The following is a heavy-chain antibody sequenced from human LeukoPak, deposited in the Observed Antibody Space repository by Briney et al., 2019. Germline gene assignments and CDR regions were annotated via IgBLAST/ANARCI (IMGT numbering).Heavy chain of an antibody. CDR3: ASRGSSNAFDI. CDR1: GFTFSSYW. D-gene: IGHD6-6*01. V-gene: IGHV3-74*01. J-gene: IGHJ3*02. CDR2: INSDGSST. Sequence: GGSLRLSCAASGFTFSSYWMHWVRQAPGKGLVWVSRINSDGSSTSYADSVKGRFTISRGNAKNTLYLQMNSLRAEDTAVYYCASRGSSNAFDIWGQGTMVTVSS.